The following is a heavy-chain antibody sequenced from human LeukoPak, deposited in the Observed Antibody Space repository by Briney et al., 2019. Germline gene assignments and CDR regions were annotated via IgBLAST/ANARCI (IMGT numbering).Heavy chain of an antibody. CDR2: ISPKSDFI. D-gene: IGHD3-9*01. CDR3: ARADCSASTCYLRRSWFDP. CDR1: GFSINSYD. J-gene: IGHJ5*02. Sequence: GGSLKLSCTASGFSINSYDMNWVRQAPGKGLEWVSSISPKSDFIYYSDSVRGQFTISRDNADNSLYLQMNSLRAEDTAVYYCARADCSASTCYLRRSWFDPWGQGTLVTVSS. V-gene: IGHV3-21*01.